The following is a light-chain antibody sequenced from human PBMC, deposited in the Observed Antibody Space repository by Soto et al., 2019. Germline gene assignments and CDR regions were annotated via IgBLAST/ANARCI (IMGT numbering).Light chain of an antibody. V-gene: IGKV3-20*01. CDR1: QSVSSSY. Sequence: EIVLTQSPGTLSLSPGERATLSCRASQSVSSSYLAWYQQKPVQAPRLLIYGASSRATGIPDRFSGSGSRTDFTLTISRLVPEDFAVYYCQQYGSSPPYTFGQGTKLEIK. CDR2: GAS. J-gene: IGKJ2*01. CDR3: QQYGSSPPYT.